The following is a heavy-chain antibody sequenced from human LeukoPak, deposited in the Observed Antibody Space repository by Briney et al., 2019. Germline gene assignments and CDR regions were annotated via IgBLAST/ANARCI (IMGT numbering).Heavy chain of an antibody. V-gene: IGHV4-34*01. CDR2: INHSGST. Sequence: SETLSLTCAVYGGSFSGYYWSWIRHPPGKGLEWIGEINHSGSTNYNPSLKSRVTISVDTSKNQFSLKLSSVTAADTAVYYCARGWGYSYGYANWGQGTLVTVSS. J-gene: IGHJ4*02. D-gene: IGHD5-18*01. CDR1: GGSFSGYY. CDR3: ARGWGYSYGYAN.